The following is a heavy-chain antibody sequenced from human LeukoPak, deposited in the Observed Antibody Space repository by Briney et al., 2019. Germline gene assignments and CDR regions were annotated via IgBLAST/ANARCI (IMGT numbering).Heavy chain of an antibody. CDR1: GYTFTSYG. CDR2: IIPIFGTA. V-gene: IGHV1-69*13. CDR3: ARHPYSSSSFDY. J-gene: IGHJ4*02. D-gene: IGHD6-6*01. Sequence: GASVKVSCKASGYTFTSYGISWVRQAPGQGLEWMGGIIPIFGTANYAQKFQGRVTITADESTSTAYMELSSLRSEDTAVYYCARHPYSSSSFDYWGQGTLVTVSS.